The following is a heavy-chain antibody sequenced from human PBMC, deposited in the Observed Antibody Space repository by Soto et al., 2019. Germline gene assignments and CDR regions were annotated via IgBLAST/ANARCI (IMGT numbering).Heavy chain of an antibody. Sequence: ASVKVSCKASGGIFSSYAISWVRQAPGQGLEWMGGIIPIFGTANYAQKFQGRVTITADESTSTAYMELSSLRSEDTAVYYCARDGGGYSGYAFSHHYGMDVWGQGTTVTVSS. V-gene: IGHV1-69*13. J-gene: IGHJ6*02. CDR1: GGIFSSYA. D-gene: IGHD5-12*01. CDR3: ARDGGGYSGYAFSHHYGMDV. CDR2: IIPIFGTA.